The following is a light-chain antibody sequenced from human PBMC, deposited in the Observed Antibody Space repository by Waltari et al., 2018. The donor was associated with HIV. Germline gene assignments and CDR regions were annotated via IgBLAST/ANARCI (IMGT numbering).Light chain of an antibody. CDR2: GAS. J-gene: IGKJ4*01. V-gene: IGKV3D-15*01. Sequence: EIVMTQSPGTLSVSPGERATLSCRASQSVGSNLAWYQQKPSQAPRLLMYGASSRAAGIPARFSGSGSGTDFTLTISGLQSEDFAVYFCQQYSDWPPLTFGGGTKVEIK. CDR1: QSVGSN. CDR3: QQYSDWPPLT.